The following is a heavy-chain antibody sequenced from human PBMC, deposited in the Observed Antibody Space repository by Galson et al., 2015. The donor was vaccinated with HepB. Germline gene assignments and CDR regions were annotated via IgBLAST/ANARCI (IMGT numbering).Heavy chain of an antibody. Sequence: SVKVSCKASGGTFSSYAISWVRQAPGQGLEWMGGIIPIFGTANYAQKLQGRVTITADKSTSTAYMELSSLRSEGTAVYYCARSVVQMCFDYWGQGTLVTVSS. J-gene: IGHJ4*02. D-gene: IGHD4-23*01. V-gene: IGHV1-69*06. CDR3: ARSVVQMCFDY. CDR1: GGTFSSYA. CDR2: IIPIFGTA.